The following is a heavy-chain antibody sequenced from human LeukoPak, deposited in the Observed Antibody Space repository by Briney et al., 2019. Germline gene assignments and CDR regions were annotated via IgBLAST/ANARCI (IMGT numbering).Heavy chain of an antibody. V-gene: IGHV3-21*01. CDR2: ISSSSSYI. Sequence: PRGSLRLSCAASGFTFSSYSMNWVRQAPGKGLEWVSSISSSSSYIYYADSVKGRFTISRDNAKNSLFLQMNSLRAEDTAVYYCARDQDWQQPHAYYYYGMDVWGQGTTVTVSS. J-gene: IGHJ6*02. CDR1: GFTFSSYS. D-gene: IGHD6-13*01. CDR3: ARDQDWQQPHAYYYYGMDV.